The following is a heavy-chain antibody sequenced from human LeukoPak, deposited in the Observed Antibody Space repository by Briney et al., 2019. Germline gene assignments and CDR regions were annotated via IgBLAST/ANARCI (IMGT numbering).Heavy chain of an antibody. CDR1: GYTLTELA. D-gene: IGHD2-21*01. V-gene: IGHV1-24*01. J-gene: IGHJ4*02. Sequence: ASVKVSCKVSGYTLTELAMHWVRQAPGKGLEWIGGFDPEKGETIYTQQLQGRLTMTEDTSTDTAYMELSSLTSEDTAVYYCATPLGPLGLIPYYFDYWGQGTLVTVS. CDR2: FDPEKGET. CDR3: ATPLGPLGLIPYYFDY.